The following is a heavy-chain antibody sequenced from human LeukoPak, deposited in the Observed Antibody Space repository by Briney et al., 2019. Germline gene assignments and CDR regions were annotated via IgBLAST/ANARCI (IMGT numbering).Heavy chain of an antibody. Sequence: QPGGSLRLSCAASGFAFSNYWMHWVRQAPGNGLMWVSRIHSDGSITSYADSVKGRFTISRDNAKNTLYLQMNSLRAEDTGVYYCAIAAAVSAIPSDWGQGTLVIISS. J-gene: IGHJ4*02. D-gene: IGHD2-2*01. CDR2: IHSDGSIT. CDR3: AIAAAVSAIPSD. V-gene: IGHV3-74*01. CDR1: GFAFSNYW.